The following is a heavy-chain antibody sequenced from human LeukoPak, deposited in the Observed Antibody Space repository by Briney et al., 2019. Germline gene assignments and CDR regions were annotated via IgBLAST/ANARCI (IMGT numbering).Heavy chain of an antibody. V-gene: IGHV1-69*06. Sequence: GSSVKVSCKASGGTLSSYAISWVRQAPGQGLEWMGGIIPIFGTANYAQKFKGRVTITADKSTSKAYKELCSLRSEDTAVYYCAKAEAVRSIAAAGGYYFDYWGQGTLVTVSS. CDR3: AKAEAVRSIAAAGGYYFDY. D-gene: IGHD6-13*01. J-gene: IGHJ4*02. CDR1: GGTLSSYA. CDR2: IIPIFGTA.